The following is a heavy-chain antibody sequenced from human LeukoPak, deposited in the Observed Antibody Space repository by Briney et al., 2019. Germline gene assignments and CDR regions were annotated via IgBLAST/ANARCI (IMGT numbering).Heavy chain of an antibody. CDR1: GGSINSHY. Sequence: SETLSLTCAVSGGSINSHYWGWIRQPPGKGLQWIGDIYYTGKINYNPSLKSRVTITLDTSKDHFSLNLTPVLAADTAIYYCVRRDTGWNYFDYWGQGILVTVSS. CDR2: IYYTGKI. V-gene: IGHV4-59*08. CDR3: VRRDTGWNYFDY. D-gene: IGHD6-19*01. J-gene: IGHJ4*02.